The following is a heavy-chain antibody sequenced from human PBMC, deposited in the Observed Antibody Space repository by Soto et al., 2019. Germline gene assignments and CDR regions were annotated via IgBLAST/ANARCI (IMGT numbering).Heavy chain of an antibody. J-gene: IGHJ4*02. CDR2: IWYDGSNK. CDR3: ARDADGPSGWSHFDY. V-gene: IGHV3-33*01. Sequence: GGSLRLSCAASGFTFSSYGMHWVRQAPGKGLEWVAVIWYDGSNKYYADSVKGRFTISRDNSKNTLYLQMNSLRAEDTAVYYCARDADGPSGWSHFDYWGQGTLVTVSS. CDR1: GFTFSSYG. D-gene: IGHD6-19*01.